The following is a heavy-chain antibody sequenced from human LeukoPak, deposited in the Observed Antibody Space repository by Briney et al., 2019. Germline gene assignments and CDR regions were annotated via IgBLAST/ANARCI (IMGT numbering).Heavy chain of an antibody. CDR1: GFTFSSYG. CDR2: IWYDGSNK. J-gene: IGHJ4*02. D-gene: IGHD6-13*01. V-gene: IGHV3-33*01. CDR3: ARDRAAADLDY. Sequence: RRSLLLSCAASGFTFSSYGMHWVRQAPGKGLEWVAVIWYDGSNKFYADSVKGRFTISRDNSKNTLYLQMNSLRAEDTAVYYCARDRAAADLDYWGQGTLVTVSS.